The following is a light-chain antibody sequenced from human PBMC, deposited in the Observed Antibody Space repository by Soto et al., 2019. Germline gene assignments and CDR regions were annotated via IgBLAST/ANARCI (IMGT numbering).Light chain of an antibody. CDR3: AAWDDSLNGHYV. J-gene: IGLJ1*01. Sequence: QSVLTQPPSSSETPGQRVTISCSGSSSNIGSNTVNWYQQLPGTAPKHLIYSNNQRPSGVPDRFSGSKSGTSASLAISGLQSEDEADYYCAAWDDSLNGHYVFGTGTKVTVL. CDR1: SSNIGSNT. V-gene: IGLV1-44*01. CDR2: SNN.